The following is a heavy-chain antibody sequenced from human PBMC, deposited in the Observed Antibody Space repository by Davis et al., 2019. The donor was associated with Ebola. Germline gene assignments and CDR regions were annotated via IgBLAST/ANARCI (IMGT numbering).Heavy chain of an antibody. CDR1: GGTFSSYA. Sequence: SVKVSCKASGGTFSSYAISWVRQAPGQGLEWMGGIIPIFGTANYAQKFQGRVTITADKSTSTAYMELSSLRSEDTAVYYCARAQLELRPYYYYGMDVWGQGTTVTVSS. D-gene: IGHD1-7*01. J-gene: IGHJ6*02. CDR3: ARAQLELRPYYYYGMDV. CDR2: IIPIFGTA. V-gene: IGHV1-69*06.